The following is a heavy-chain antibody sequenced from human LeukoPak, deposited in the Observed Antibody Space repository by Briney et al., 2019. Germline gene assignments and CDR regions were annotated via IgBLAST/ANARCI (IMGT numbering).Heavy chain of an antibody. V-gene: IGHV3-21*01. Sequence: GGSLRLSCAASGFTFSIYSMNWVPQAPGKGLEWVSSIRSSNDYIYYADSVKGRYTISRDNATNSLYLHMNSLRAEDTAVYYCARDKEGDSSWYPFDYWGQGTLVTVSS. CDR2: IRSSNDYI. J-gene: IGHJ4*02. CDR1: GFTFSIYS. D-gene: IGHD6-13*01. CDR3: ARDKEGDSSWYPFDY.